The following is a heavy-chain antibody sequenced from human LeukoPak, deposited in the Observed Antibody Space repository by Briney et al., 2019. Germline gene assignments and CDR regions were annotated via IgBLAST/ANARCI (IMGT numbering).Heavy chain of an antibody. V-gene: IGHV3-21*01. J-gene: IGHJ4*02. CDR3: ARDHLWSFDY. CDR2: ISSSSSYI. D-gene: IGHD3-3*02. Sequence: SGGSLRLSCAASGFTFSSYSMNWVRQAPGKGLEWVSSISSSSSYIYYADSVKGRFTISRDNAKNSLYLQIHTLRAEDTAVYYCARDHLWSFDYWGQGTLVTVSS. CDR1: GFTFSSYS.